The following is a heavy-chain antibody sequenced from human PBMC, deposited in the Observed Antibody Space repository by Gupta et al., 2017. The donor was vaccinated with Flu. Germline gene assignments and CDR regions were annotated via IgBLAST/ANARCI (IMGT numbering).Heavy chain of an antibody. CDR3: ARAGNHIVGGTEGHWFDP. CDR1: GGSFSGYY. Sequence: QVQLQQWGAGLLKPSETLSLTCAVYGGSFSGYYWRWIRQPPGKGLEWIGEINHSGSNNYNPSRKSRVTISVDTSKNQFSRKLSSGTAADTDVYYCARAGNHIVGGTEGHWFDPWGQGTLVTVSS. D-gene: IGHD2-21*02. V-gene: IGHV4-34*01. J-gene: IGHJ5*02. CDR2: INHSGSN.